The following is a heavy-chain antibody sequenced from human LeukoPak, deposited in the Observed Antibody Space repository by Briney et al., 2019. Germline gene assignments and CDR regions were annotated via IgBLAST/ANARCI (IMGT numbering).Heavy chain of an antibody. CDR2: ISYDGSNK. D-gene: IGHD2-15*01. Sequence: GGSLRLSCAASGFTFSSYAMHWVRQAPGKGLEWVAVISYDGSNKYYADSVKGRFTISRDNSKNTLSLQMNSLRAEDTAIYYCAKNGDRGAYCSGGSCYSYYYYYMDVWGKGTTVTISS. V-gene: IGHV3-30*04. CDR1: GFTFSSYA. J-gene: IGHJ6*03. CDR3: AKNGDRGAYCSGGSCYSYYYYYMDV.